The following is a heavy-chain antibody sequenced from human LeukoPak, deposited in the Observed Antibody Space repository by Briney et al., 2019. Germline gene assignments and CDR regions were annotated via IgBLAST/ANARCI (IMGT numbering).Heavy chain of an antibody. CDR1: GGSISPYH. V-gene: IGHV4-59*01. CDR2: ILYSGTT. J-gene: IGHJ4*02. Sequence: SETLSLTCTVSGGSISPYHWSWIRQTPGKGLEWIGYILYSGTTTNYNPSLKSRVTISVDTSKNQFSLKLSSVTAADTAVYYCARVGDWNDLVYWGQGTLVTVSS. D-gene: IGHD1-1*01. CDR3: ARVGDWNDLVY.